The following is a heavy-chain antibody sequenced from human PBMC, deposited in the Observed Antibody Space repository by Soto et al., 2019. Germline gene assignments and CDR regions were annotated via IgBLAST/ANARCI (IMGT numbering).Heavy chain of an antibody. CDR1: GFTFDDYA. Sequence: EVQLVESGGGLVQPGRSLRLSCAASGFTFDDYAMHWVRQAPGKGLEWVSGISWNSGSIGYADSVKSRFTISRDNAKNSLYLQMNSLRAEDTALYYCAKDHYDDYGVFDSWGQGTLVTVSS. D-gene: IGHD4-17*01. J-gene: IGHJ4*02. CDR3: AKDHYDDYGVFDS. CDR2: ISWNSGSI. V-gene: IGHV3-9*01.